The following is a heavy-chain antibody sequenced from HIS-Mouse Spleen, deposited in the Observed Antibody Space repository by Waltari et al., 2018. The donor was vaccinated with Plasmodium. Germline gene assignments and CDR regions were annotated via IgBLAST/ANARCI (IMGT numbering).Heavy chain of an antibody. CDR1: GFTFSGYW. D-gene: IGHD6-13*01. V-gene: IGHV3-7*01. J-gene: IGHJ2*01. CDR2: IKTEGSEK. CDR3: ASSWYWYFDL. Sequence: EVQLVESGGGLVQPGGSLRLACAASGFTFSGYWMSWVRQAPGKGVEWVANIKTEGSEKSYVDSVKGRFTISRDNAKNALYLQMNSLRAEDTAVYYCASSWYWYFDLWGRGTLVTVSS.